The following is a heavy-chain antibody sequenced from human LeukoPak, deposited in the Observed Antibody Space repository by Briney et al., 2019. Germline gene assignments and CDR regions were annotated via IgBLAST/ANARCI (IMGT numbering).Heavy chain of an antibody. J-gene: IGHJ4*02. CDR2: ISPSGGST. CDR3: ARVGSFYCGGDCPFDY. CDR1: GYTFTSYY. D-gene: IGHD2-21*02. Sequence: ASVKVSCKASGYTFTSYYMHWVRQAPGQGLEWMGKISPSGGSTSYAQKFQGRVTMTRDMSTSTVYMELSSLRSEDTAVYYCARVGSFYCGGDCPFDYWGQGTLVTVSS. V-gene: IGHV1-46*01.